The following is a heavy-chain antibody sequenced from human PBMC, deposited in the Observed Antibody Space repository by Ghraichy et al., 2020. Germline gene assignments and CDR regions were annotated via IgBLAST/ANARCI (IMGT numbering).Heavy chain of an antibody. J-gene: IGHJ4*02. D-gene: IGHD2-21*01. CDR3: AKGGIVVVPDY. Sequence: GGSLRLSCAASGFTFSSYGMHWVRQAPGKGLEWVAVISYDGSNKYYADSVKGRFTISRDNSKNTLYLQMNSLRAEDTAVYYCAKGGIVVVPDYWGQGTLVTVSS. CDR1: GFTFSSYG. V-gene: IGHV3-30*18. CDR2: ISYDGSNK.